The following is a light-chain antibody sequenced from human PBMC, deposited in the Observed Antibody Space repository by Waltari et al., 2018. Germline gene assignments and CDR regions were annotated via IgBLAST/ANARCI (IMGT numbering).Light chain of an antibody. V-gene: IGLV3-21*01. J-gene: IGLJ2*01. CDR1: HIGRKS. CDR3: QVWESNADHYSVV. CDR2: YNN. Sequence: SYVLPQPPSVSVAPGKTATITCEGNHIGRKSVHWYQQKPGQAPVLVIFYNNDRPSGIPERFSASNSVDTATLTISRAEAGDEADYYCQVWESNADHYSVVFGGGTKVTVL.